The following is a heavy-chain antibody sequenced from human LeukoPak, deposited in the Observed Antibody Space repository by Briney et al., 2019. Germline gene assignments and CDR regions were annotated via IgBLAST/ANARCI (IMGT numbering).Heavy chain of an antibody. D-gene: IGHD3-10*01. CDR2: IIPILGIA. CDR3: ARESMVRGVIETYFDY. CDR1: GGTFSSYA. V-gene: IGHV1-69*10. J-gene: IGHJ4*02. Sequence: ASVTVSCKASGGTFSSYAISWVRQAPGQGLEWMGRIIPILGIANYAQKFQGRVTITADKSTSTAYMELSSLRSEDTAVHYCARESMVRGVIETYFDYWGQGTLVTVSS.